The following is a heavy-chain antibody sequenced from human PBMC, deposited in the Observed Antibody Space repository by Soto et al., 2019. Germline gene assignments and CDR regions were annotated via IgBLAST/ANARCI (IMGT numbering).Heavy chain of an antibody. CDR3: ANLDHYYDSSGYYPFDY. CDR1: GFTFSSYA. J-gene: IGHJ4*02. D-gene: IGHD3-22*01. CDR2: ISGSGGST. Sequence: TGGSLRLSCAASGFTFSSYAMSWVRQAPGKGLEWVSAISGSGGSTYYADSVKGRFTISRDNSKNTLYLQMNSLRAEDTAVYYCANLDHYYDSSGYYPFDYWRQGTLVTVSS. V-gene: IGHV3-23*01.